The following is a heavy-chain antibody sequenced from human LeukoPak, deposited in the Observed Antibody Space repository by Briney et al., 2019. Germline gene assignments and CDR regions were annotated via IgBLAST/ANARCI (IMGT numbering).Heavy chain of an antibody. J-gene: IGHJ4*02. CDR2: ISSSSSYI. CDR1: GFTFSSYS. D-gene: IGHD3-10*01. Sequence: PGGSLRLSCAASGFTFSSYSMNWVRQAPGKGLEWVSSISSSSSYIYYADSVKGRFTISRDNAKNSLYLQMNSLRAEDTAVYYCARSVSGYGRFDYWGQGTLVTVSS. V-gene: IGHV3-21*01. CDR3: ARSVSGYGRFDY.